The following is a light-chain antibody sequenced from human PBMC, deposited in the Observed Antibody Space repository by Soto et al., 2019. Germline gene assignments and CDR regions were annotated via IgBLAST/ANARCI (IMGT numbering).Light chain of an antibody. CDR2: KAS. CDR1: QSISSW. CDR3: QQYNSYFWT. Sequence: DIQMTQSSSTLSASARDRLTITCRASQSISSWLAWYQQEQGKAPKLLIYKASSLESGVPSRFSGSGSGTEFTLPISRLQPDDFSTYYCQQYNSYFWTFGQGTKVDIK. J-gene: IGKJ1*01. V-gene: IGKV1-5*03.